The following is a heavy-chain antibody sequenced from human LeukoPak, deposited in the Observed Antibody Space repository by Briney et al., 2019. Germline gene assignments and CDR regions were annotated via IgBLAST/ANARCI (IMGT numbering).Heavy chain of an antibody. J-gene: IGHJ4*02. Sequence: GGSLRLSCAASGFTFSSYAMSWVRQAPGKGLEWVSAISGSGGSTYYADSVKGRFTISRDNSKNTLYLQMNSLRAEDTAVYYCAKVQYYYDSSGYYPYYFDYWGQGTLVTASS. CDR3: AKVQYYYDSSGYYPYYFDY. D-gene: IGHD3-22*01. V-gene: IGHV3-23*01. CDR1: GFTFSSYA. CDR2: ISGSGGST.